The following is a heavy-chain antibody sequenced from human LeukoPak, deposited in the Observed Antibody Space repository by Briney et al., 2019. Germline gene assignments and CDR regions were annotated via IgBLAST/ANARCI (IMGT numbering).Heavy chain of an antibody. CDR3: ARKLWGSEALDY. J-gene: IGHJ4*02. CDR2: IYYSGSI. V-gene: IGHV4-39*07. Sequence: SETLSLTCTVSGGSISSGSYYWGWIRQPPGKGLEWIGYIYYSGSIYYNPSLKSRVTMSVDTSKNQFSLKLSSVTAVDTAVYYCARKLWGSEALDYWGQGTLVTVSS. CDR1: GGSISSGSYY. D-gene: IGHD3-16*01.